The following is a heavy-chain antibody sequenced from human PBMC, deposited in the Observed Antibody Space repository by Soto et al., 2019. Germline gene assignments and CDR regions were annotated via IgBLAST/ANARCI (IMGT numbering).Heavy chain of an antibody. CDR3: ARGRSDGAENYYYYGMDV. J-gene: IGHJ6*02. Sequence: EASVKVSCTASGGTISSYAISWVRQAPGQGLEWMGWMNPNSGNTGYAQKFQGRVTMTRNTSISTAYMELSSLRSEDTAVYYCARGRSDGAENYYYYGMDVWGQGTTVTVSS. V-gene: IGHV1-8*02. CDR2: MNPNSGNT. D-gene: IGHD3-3*01. CDR1: GGTISSYA.